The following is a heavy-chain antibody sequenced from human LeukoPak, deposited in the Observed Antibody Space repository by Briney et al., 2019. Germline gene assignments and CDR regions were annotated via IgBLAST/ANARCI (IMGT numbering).Heavy chain of an antibody. CDR2: IYISGST. CDR3: MELCGGDCPHNWFDP. Sequence: PSQTLSLTCTVSNGSISSGSYYWSWIRQPAGKGLEWIGRIYISGSTNYNPSLKSRVTISVDTSKNQFSLNLTSVTAADTAVYYCMELCGGDCPHNWFDPWGQGTLVTVSS. J-gene: IGHJ5*02. D-gene: IGHD2-21*02. V-gene: IGHV4-61*02. CDR1: NGSISSGSYY.